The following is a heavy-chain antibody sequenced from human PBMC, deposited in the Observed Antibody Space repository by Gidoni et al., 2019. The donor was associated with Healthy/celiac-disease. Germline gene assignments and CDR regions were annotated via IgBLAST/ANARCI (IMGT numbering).Heavy chain of an antibody. Sequence: QVQLVQSRAEVRKPGASLKVSCKTSGYTFTGPFIHCVRQASGQGLDWLGWINPTSDSTNYPQKFQGRVTMPRYTSISTAYMELSRLKSDDTAVYYSAKSLWGWAAGINPQAPWGPGTLVTVSS. CDR3: AKSLWGWAAGINPQAP. CDR2: INPTSDST. V-gene: IGHV1-2*02. J-gene: IGHJ4*02. CDR1: GYTFTGPF. D-gene: IGHD6-13*01.